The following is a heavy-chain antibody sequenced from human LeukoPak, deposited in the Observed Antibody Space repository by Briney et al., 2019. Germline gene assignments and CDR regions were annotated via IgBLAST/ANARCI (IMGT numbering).Heavy chain of an antibody. D-gene: IGHD1-1*01. J-gene: IGHJ6*02. CDR3: TRDRSGTTYYYQGMDV. CDR1: RFTFSNYD. CDR2: ISGSGNTI. Sequence: GGSLRLSCAASRFTFSNYDMNWVRQAPGKGLEWVSYISGSGNTIYYADSVKGRFTISRDNAKNSLYLQMNSLRAEDTAVYYCTRDRSGTTYYYQGMDVWGQGTTVTVSS. V-gene: IGHV3-48*03.